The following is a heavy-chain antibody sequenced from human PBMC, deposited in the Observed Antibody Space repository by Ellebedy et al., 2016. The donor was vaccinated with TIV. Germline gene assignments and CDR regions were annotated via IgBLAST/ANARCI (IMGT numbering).Heavy chain of an antibody. CDR3: VKDRYSSGRSFDY. Sequence: PGGSLRLSCPASGFTFSSYAMHWVRQAPGKGLEYVSAISSNGGSTYYADSVKGRFTISRDNSKNTLYLQMSSLRAEDTAVYYCVKDRYSSGRSFDYWGQGTLVTVSS. D-gene: IGHD6-25*01. J-gene: IGHJ4*02. CDR2: ISSNGGST. CDR1: GFTFSSYA. V-gene: IGHV3-64D*06.